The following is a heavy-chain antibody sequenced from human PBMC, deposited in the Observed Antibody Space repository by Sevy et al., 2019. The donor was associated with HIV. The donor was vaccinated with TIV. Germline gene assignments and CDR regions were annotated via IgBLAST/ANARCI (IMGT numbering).Heavy chain of an antibody. CDR2: IYYSGST. Sequence: SETLSLTCTVSGGSISSGGYYWSWIRQHPGKGLEWIGYIYYSGSTYYNPSLKSRVTISVDTSKNQFSPKLSSVTAADTAVYYCAREGAGNAFDIWGQGTMVTVSS. J-gene: IGHJ3*02. V-gene: IGHV4-31*03. CDR1: GGSISSGGYY. CDR3: AREGAGNAFDI.